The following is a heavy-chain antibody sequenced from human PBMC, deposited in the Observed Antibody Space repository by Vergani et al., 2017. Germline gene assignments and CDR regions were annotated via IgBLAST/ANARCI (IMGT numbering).Heavy chain of an antibody. Sequence: QVQLQESGPGLVKPSQTLSLTCTVSGGSISSGGYYWSWIRQHPGKGLEWIGYIYYSGSTYYNPSLKSRVTISVDTSKNQFSLKLSSVTAADTAVYYCARVRFRPTGTAKYYFDYWGQGTLVTVSS. V-gene: IGHV4-31*03. J-gene: IGHJ4*02. D-gene: IGHD1-1*01. CDR3: ARVRFRPTGTAKYYFDY. CDR2: IYYSGST. CDR1: GGSISSGGYY.